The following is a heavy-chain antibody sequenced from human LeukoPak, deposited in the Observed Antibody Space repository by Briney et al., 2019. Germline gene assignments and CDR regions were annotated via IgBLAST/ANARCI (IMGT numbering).Heavy chain of an antibody. CDR3: ARERVAEEGPGGNNNWFDP. CDR1: GYTFTSYA. D-gene: IGHD6-19*01. CDR2: INTNTGNP. V-gene: IGHV7-4-1*02. Sequence: GSVKVSCKASGYTFTSYAMNWVRQAPGQGLEWMGWINTNTGNPTYAQGFTGRFVFSLDTSVSTAYLQISSLKAEDTAVYYCARERVAEEGPGGNNNWFDPWGQGTLVTVSS. J-gene: IGHJ5*02.